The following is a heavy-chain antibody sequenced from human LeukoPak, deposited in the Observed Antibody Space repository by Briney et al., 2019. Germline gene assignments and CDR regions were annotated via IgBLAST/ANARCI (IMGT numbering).Heavy chain of an antibody. Sequence: GESLKISCKGSGYSFTSYWIGWVRQMPGKGLEWMGIIYPGDSDTRYSPSFQGQVTISADKSISTAYLQWRSLKASDTAMYYCARLPYYYDLGRIPPRYWGQGTLVTVSS. V-gene: IGHV5-51*01. D-gene: IGHD3-22*01. CDR1: GYSFTSYW. J-gene: IGHJ4*02. CDR2: IYPGDSDT. CDR3: ARLPYYYDLGRIPPRY.